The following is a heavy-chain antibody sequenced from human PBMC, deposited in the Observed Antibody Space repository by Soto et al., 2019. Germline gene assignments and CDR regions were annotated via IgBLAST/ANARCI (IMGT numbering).Heavy chain of an antibody. J-gene: IGHJ4*02. CDR2: IYYSGYT. V-gene: IGHV4-39*01. Sequence: QLQLQESGPGLVKPSETLSLTCTVSGGSITSSSYYWAWIRQPPGKGLEWIGSIYYSGYTYYNPSLKSRVTMSVDTSKNQFSLKLSSVTAADTAVFYCARRSGCSGGSCYFDIWGQGTLVTVSS. CDR3: ARRSGCSGGSCYFDI. D-gene: IGHD2-15*01. CDR1: GGSITSSSYY.